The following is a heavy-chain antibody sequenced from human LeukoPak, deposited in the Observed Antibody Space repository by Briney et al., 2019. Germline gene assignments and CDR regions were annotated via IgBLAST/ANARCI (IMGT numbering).Heavy chain of an antibody. CDR3: AKDLSGSYLNYFDY. CDR2: ISGSGGST. D-gene: IGHD1-26*01. J-gene: IGHJ4*02. Sequence: PGGSLRLSCAASGFTFSSYAMSWVRQAPEQGLEWVPAISGSGGSTYYADSVKGRFTISRDNSKNTLYLQMNSLRAEDTAVYYCAKDLSGSYLNYFDYWGQGTLVTVSS. V-gene: IGHV3-23*01. CDR1: GFTFSSYA.